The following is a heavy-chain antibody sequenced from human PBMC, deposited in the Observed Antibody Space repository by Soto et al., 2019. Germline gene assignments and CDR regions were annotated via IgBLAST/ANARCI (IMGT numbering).Heavy chain of an antibody. CDR2: ITTSSAYI. J-gene: IGHJ5*02. V-gene: IGHV3-21*01. D-gene: IGHD2-21*01. CDR3: VRSGTARLLRHSWFDT. Sequence: EVQLVESGGGLVKPGGSLRLSCAASGFTFNTYDMNWVRQAPGKGLEWVSSITTSSAYIYYADSLKGRITISRDSAKHSLFLQMYSLRAEDTAVYYCVRSGTARLLRHSWFDTWGQGTVVTVSS. CDR1: GFTFNTYD.